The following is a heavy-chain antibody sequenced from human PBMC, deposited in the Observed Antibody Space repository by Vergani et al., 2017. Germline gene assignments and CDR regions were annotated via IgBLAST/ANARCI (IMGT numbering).Heavy chain of an antibody. J-gene: IGHJ4*02. CDR1: GFIFSTYA. CDR3: AGPQGTSAYYYRGFDY. D-gene: IGHD3-22*01. CDR2: ISSDGGST. V-gene: IGHV3-23*01. Sequence: EVQVLESGGGLVQPGGSLRLSCAASGFIFSTYAMTWVRQAPGKGLEWVSTISSDGGSTYYADSVKGRFTISRDNSKNTLSLQMNSLTAEDTAIYYCAGPQGTSAYYYRGFDYWSQGILVTVSS.